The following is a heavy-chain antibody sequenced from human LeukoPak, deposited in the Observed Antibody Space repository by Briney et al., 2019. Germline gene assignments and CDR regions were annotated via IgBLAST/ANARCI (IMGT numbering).Heavy chain of an antibody. CDR2: ILGGGRSA. CDR1: GFTFNNYA. J-gene: IGHJ4*02. CDR3: SKWGDYDVLTGYYDSDF. D-gene: IGHD3-9*01. V-gene: IGHV3-23*01. Sequence: GGSLRLSCAASGFTFNNYAMSSVRQAPGEGLEWVSAILGGGRSAYYADSVKGRFTISRDNSKNSLFLQMNSLRVEDTALYYCSKWGDYDVLTGYYDSDFWGQGTLVTVSA.